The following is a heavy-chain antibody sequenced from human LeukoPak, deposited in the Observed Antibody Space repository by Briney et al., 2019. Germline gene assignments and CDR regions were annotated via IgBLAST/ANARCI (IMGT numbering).Heavy chain of an antibody. V-gene: IGHV1-2*06. CDR1: GYTFTGYY. CDR2: INPNSGGT. J-gene: IGHJ4*02. CDR3: ARASLLYDFWSGYYYHYFDY. Sequence: ASVKVSCKAPGYTFTGYYMHWVRQAPGQGLEWMGRINPNSGGTNYAQKLQGRVTMTTDTSTSTAYMELRSLRSDDTAVYYCARASLLYDFWSGYYYHYFDYWGQGTLVTVSS. D-gene: IGHD3-3*01.